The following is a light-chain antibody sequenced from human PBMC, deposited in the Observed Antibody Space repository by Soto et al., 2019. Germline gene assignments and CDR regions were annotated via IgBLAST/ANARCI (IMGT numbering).Light chain of an antibody. V-gene: IGLV1-40*01. J-gene: IGLJ2*01. CDR3: QSYDSSISGYVV. CDR2: GNS. Sequence: QSVLTQPPSVSGAPGQRVTISCTGSSSNIGAGYDVHWYQQLPGTAPKLLIYGNSNRPSGVPDRFSGSKSGTSASLAITGLQAAEEAAYYCQSYDSSISGYVVFGGGTKLTVL. CDR1: SSNIGAGYD.